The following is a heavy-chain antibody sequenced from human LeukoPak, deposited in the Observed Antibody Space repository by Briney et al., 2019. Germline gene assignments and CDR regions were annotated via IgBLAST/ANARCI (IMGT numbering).Heavy chain of an antibody. V-gene: IGHV3-11*01. D-gene: IGHD3-16*01. J-gene: IGHJ4*02. CDR2: ISNSGNTI. CDR3: ARYRVITNDYFDS. Sequence: GGSLRLSCAASGFTFGDYYMSWIRQAPGKGLEWVSYISNSGNTIKEADSVRGRFTISRDNAQNSLFLQMKSLRAEDTAVYYCARYRVITNDYFDSWGQGTLVTVSS. CDR1: GFTFGDYY.